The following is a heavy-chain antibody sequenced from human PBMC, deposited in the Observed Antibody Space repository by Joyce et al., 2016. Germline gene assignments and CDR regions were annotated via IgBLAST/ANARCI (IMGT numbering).Heavy chain of an antibody. CDR2: ISYDGSNK. J-gene: IGHJ4*02. CDR3: AGGILTGYFDY. D-gene: IGHD3-9*01. V-gene: IGHV3-30*03. CDR1: GFTFSSYG. Sequence: QGQLVESGGGVVQPGRSLRLSCAASGFTFSSYGMHWVRQAPGKGLEWVAVISYDGSNKQYGDSVKGRFTICRDNSKNTLYLQMNSLRAEDTAVYYCAGGILTGYFDYWGQGTLVTVSS.